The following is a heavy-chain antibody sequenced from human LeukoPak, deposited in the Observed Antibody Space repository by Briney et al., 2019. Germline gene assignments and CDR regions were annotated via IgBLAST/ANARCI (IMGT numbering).Heavy chain of an antibody. CDR2: IYSSGST. J-gene: IGHJ4*02. V-gene: IGHV4-59*01. CDR1: GGSISSYY. D-gene: IGHD3-22*01. CDR3: ARFSTFRDSSGYYLDY. Sequence: SETLSLTCSVSGGSISSYYWSWIRQPPGKGLEWLGHIYSSGSTTDNPSLKSRGTISVDTSKNQLSLKLTSVTPADTAVYYCARFSTFRDSSGYYLDYWGQGILVTVSS.